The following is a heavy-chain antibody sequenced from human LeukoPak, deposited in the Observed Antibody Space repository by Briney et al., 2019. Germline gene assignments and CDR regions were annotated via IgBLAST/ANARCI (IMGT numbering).Heavy chain of an antibody. V-gene: IGHV3-15*01. Sequence: PGGSLRLSCAASGFTFSNAWMSWVRQAPGKGLEWVGRIKSKTDGGTTDYAAPVKGRFTISRDDSKNTLYLQMNSLKTEDTAVYYCTTGCDMVRGVIPAFYYYYYMDVWGKGTTVTVSS. CDR1: GFTFSNAW. CDR2: IKSKTDGGTT. D-gene: IGHD3-10*01. J-gene: IGHJ6*03. CDR3: TTGCDMVRGVIPAFYYYYYMDV.